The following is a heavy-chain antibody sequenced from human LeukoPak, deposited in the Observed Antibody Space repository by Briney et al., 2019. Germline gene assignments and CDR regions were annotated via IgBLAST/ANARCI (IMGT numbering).Heavy chain of an antibody. D-gene: IGHD4-17*01. J-gene: IGHJ4*02. CDR3: AKPTVTTRNPLDY. Sequence: GGSLRLSCAASGFTFSDYYMSWIRQAPGKGLEWVSYISSSGSTIYYADSVKGRFTISRDNSKNTLYLQMNSLRAEDTAVYYCAKPTVTTRNPLDYWGQGTLVTVSS. V-gene: IGHV3-11*01. CDR1: GFTFSDYY. CDR2: ISSSGSTI.